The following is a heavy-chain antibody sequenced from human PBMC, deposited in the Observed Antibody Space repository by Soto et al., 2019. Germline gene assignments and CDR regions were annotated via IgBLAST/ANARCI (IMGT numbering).Heavy chain of an antibody. J-gene: IGHJ6*03. V-gene: IGHV4-59*01. Sequence: QVQLQESGPGLVKPSETLSLTYTVSGGSLSRYFWSWIRQPPGKGLEWIGYIYYSGSTNYNPSLKGRVTISVDTSKNQFSLNLRSATAADTAVYYCAREAVKDDFWSGYYSPYYYYYLDVWGKGTTVTVSS. D-gene: IGHD3-3*01. CDR1: GGSLSRYF. CDR3: AREAVKDDFWSGYYSPYYYYYLDV. CDR2: IYYSGST.